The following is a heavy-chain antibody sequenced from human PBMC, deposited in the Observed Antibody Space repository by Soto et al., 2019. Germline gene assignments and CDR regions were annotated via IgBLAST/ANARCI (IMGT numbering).Heavy chain of an antibody. CDR3: AREGLRDGYNPGAFDI. Sequence: ASVKVSCKASGYTFTSYGISWVRQAPGQGLEWMGWISAYNGNTNYAQKLQGRVTMTTDTSTSTAYMELRSLRSEDTAVYYCAREGLRDGYNPGAFDIWGQGTMVTVS. CDR1: GYTFTSYG. V-gene: IGHV1-18*04. J-gene: IGHJ3*02. D-gene: IGHD5-12*01. CDR2: ISAYNGNT.